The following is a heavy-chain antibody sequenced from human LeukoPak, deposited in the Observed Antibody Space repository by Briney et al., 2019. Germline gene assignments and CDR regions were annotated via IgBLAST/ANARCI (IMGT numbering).Heavy chain of an antibody. CDR1: GYSFTSYW. J-gene: IGHJ4*02. V-gene: IGHV5-51*01. CDR2: IYPGDSDT. D-gene: IGHD6-19*01. Sequence: GGSLKISCKGSGYSFTSYWIGWVRQMPGKGLEWMGIIYPGDSDTRYSPSFQGQVTISADKSISTACLQWSSLKASDTAMYYCARAAPYSSGWYYFDYWGQGTLVTVSS. CDR3: ARAAPYSSGWYYFDY.